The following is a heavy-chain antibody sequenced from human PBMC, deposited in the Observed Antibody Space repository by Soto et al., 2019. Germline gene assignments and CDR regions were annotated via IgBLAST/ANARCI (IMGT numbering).Heavy chain of an antibody. D-gene: IGHD3-3*01. J-gene: IGHJ6*02. CDR2: IIPIFGTA. V-gene: IGHV1-69*06. Sequence: SVKVSCKASGGTFSSYAISWVRQAPGQGLEWMGGIIPIFGTANYAQRFQGRVTITADKSTSTAYMELSSLRSEDTAVYYCARVLSTIFGVVRRTHYYYGMDVWGQGTTVTVSS. CDR1: GGTFSSYA. CDR3: ARVLSTIFGVVRRTHYYYGMDV.